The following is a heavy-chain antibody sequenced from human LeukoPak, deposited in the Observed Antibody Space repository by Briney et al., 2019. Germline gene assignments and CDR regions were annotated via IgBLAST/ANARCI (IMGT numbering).Heavy chain of an antibody. Sequence: SQTLSLTCTVSGGSISTVVYYWNWVRQHPGKGLEWIGYIFYSGSTYYSPSLKSRINISLDTSKNLFSLKLSSVTAADTAVYYCAREVATGVGYYGMDVWGQGTTVTVSS. D-gene: IGHD1-14*01. V-gene: IGHV4-31*03. CDR2: IFYSGST. CDR3: AREVATGVGYYGMDV. CDR1: GGSISTVVYY. J-gene: IGHJ6*02.